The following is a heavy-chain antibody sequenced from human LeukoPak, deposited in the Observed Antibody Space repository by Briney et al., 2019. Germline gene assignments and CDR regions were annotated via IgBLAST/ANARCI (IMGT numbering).Heavy chain of an antibody. J-gene: IGHJ6*03. Sequence: GGSLRLSCAASGFTFSSYAMNWVRQAPGKGLEWVSVISGSGGSTYYADSVKGRFTISRDSSKNTLYLQMNSLRAEDTAVYYCAKDGVPAAISYYYYYMDVWGKGTTVTVSS. CDR3: AKDGVPAAISYYYYYMDV. D-gene: IGHD2-2*01. CDR2: ISGSGGST. V-gene: IGHV3-23*01. CDR1: GFTFSSYA.